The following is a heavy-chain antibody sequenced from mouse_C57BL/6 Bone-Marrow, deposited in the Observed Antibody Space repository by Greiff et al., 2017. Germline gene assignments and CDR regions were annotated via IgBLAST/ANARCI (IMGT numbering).Heavy chain of an antibody. Sequence: QVTLKESGPGLLQPSQTLSLTCSFSGFSLSPFGMGVSWIRQPSGKGLEWLAHIWWDDAKYYNPALKSRLSIFKYTTKDQVFRNFANVDSSDTATDYSSRIFYWFAYGGQGTLVTVSA. V-gene: IGHV8-8*01. CDR3: SRIFYWFAY. CDR1: GFSLSPFGMG. CDR2: IWWDDAK. D-gene: IGHD2-3*01. J-gene: IGHJ3*01.